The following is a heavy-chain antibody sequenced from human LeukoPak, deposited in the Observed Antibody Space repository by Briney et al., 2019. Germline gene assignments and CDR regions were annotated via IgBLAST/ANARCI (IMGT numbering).Heavy chain of an antibody. D-gene: IGHD3-10*01. Sequence: RAGGSLRLSCAASGFTFSSYWMSWVRQAQGKGLEWVANIKQDGSEKYYVDSVKGRFTISRDNAKNSLYLQMNSLRAEDTAVYYCASSGVLLWFGEYSDYWGQGTLVTVSS. CDR1: GFTFSSYW. V-gene: IGHV3-7*01. J-gene: IGHJ4*02. CDR2: IKQDGSEK. CDR3: ASSGVLLWFGEYSDY.